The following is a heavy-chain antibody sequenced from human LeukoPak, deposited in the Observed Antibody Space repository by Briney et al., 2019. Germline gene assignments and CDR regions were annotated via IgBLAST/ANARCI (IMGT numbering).Heavy chain of an antibody. CDR2: INSDGSST. J-gene: IGHJ4*02. Sequence: GGSLRLSCAASGFTFSSYWMHWVRQAPGKGLVWVSRINSDGSSTSYADSVKGRFTISRDNAKNTLYLQMNSLRAEDTAVYYCAKGRAVEVVAAFNYWGQGTVVTVSS. V-gene: IGHV3-74*01. D-gene: IGHD2-15*01. CDR1: GFTFSSYW. CDR3: AKGRAVEVVAAFNY.